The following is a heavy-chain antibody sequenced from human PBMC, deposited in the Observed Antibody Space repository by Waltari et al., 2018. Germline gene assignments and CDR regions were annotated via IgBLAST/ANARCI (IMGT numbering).Heavy chain of an antibody. Sequence: EVPLLEAGGTLVPPGGSLSLSCTASGFTFNEFAMTSVRHAPGRGLEWGSEITGNGHKTYYADSVRGRFTISRDNARNALFLQLNSLRAEDTAVYYCVRAYCGGDCYSIAFEHWGQGTLVTVSS. CDR3: VRAYCGGDCYSIAFEH. D-gene: IGHD2-21*02. J-gene: IGHJ4*02. CDR2: ITGNGHKT. V-gene: IGHV3-23*01. CDR1: GFTFNEFA.